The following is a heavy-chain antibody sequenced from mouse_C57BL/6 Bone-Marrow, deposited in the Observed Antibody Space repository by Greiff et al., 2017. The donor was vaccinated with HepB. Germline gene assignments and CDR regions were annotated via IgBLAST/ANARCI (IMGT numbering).Heavy chain of an antibody. D-gene: IGHD2-4*01. CDR2: IDPENGDT. J-gene: IGHJ3*01. CDR1: GFNIKDDY. CDR3: THDYDGAY. V-gene: IGHV14-4*01. Sequence: EVQVVESGAELVRPGASVKLSCTASGFNIKDDYMHWVKQRPEQGLEWIGWIDPENGDTEYASKFQGKATITADTSSNTAYLQLSSLTSEDTAVYYCTHDYDGAYWGQGTLVTVSA.